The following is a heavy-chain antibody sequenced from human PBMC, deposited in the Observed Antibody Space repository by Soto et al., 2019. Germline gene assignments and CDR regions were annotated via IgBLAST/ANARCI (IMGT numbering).Heavy chain of an antibody. CDR2: INPNSGGT. CDR1: GYTFTAYY. CDR3: ARDSIYNSYGTYFDY. V-gene: IGHV1-2*04. J-gene: IGHJ4*02. Sequence: ASVKVSCKTSGYTFTAYYMHWVRQAPGQGLEWMGWINPNSGGTNYAQKFQGWVTRTRDTSITTAYMELSRLTSDDTAVYYCARDSIYNSYGTYFDYWGQGSLVTVSS. D-gene: IGHD5-18*01.